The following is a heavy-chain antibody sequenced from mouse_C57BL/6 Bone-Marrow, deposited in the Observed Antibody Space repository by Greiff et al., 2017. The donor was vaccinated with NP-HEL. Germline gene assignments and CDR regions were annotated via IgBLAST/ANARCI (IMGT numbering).Heavy chain of an antibody. D-gene: IGHD2-2*01. V-gene: IGHV1-9*01. CDR2: ILPGSGST. CDR3: ARSVMVTFRYAMDY. J-gene: IGHJ4*01. Sequence: QVQLQQSGAELMKPGASVKLSCKATGYTFTGYWIEWVKQRPGHGLEWIGEILPGSGSTNSNEKFKGKATFTADTSSNTAYMQLSSLTTEDSAIYYCARSVMVTFRYAMDYWGQGTSVTVSS. CDR1: GYTFTGYW.